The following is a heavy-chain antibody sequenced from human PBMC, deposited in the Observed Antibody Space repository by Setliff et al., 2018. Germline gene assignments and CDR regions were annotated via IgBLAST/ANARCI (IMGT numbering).Heavy chain of an antibody. V-gene: IGHV4-61*09. Sequence: SETLSLTCTVSGDSISSRTYYWSWIRQPAGKGLEWIGHIYTSWSTNYNPSLKSRLTISVDTSKNQFSLNLSSVTAADTAVYYCARGTFDTSGYFPYPIGYWGQGTLVTVSS. CDR2: IYTSWST. CDR1: GDSISSRTYY. J-gene: IGHJ4*02. CDR3: ARGTFDTSGYFPYPIGY. D-gene: IGHD3-22*01.